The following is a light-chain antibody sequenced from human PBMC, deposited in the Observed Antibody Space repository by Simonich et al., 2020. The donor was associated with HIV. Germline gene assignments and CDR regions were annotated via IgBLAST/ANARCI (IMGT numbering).Light chain of an antibody. Sequence: DIQMTQSPSSLSASVGDRVTITCRASQAICNSLAWYQQKPGKAPKLLLFAASRLESGVPSRFSGSGSGTDYTLTISSRQPEDFATYYCQQYFSTPWTFGHGTKVEIK. CDR3: QQYFSTPWT. J-gene: IGKJ1*01. CDR2: AAS. V-gene: IGKV1-NL1*01. CDR1: QAICNS.